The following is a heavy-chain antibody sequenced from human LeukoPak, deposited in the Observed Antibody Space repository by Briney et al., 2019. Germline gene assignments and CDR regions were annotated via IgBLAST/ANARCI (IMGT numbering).Heavy chain of an antibody. V-gene: IGHV4-59*01. CDR3: AREGLQGFDY. J-gene: IGHJ4*02. CDR1: GGSISSYY. Sequence: SETLSLTCTVSGGSISSYYWSWIRQPPGKGLEWIGYIYYSGSTNYNPSLKSRVTISVDTSKNQFFLKLSSVTAADTAVYYCAREGLQGFDYWGQGTLVTVSS. CDR2: IYYSGST.